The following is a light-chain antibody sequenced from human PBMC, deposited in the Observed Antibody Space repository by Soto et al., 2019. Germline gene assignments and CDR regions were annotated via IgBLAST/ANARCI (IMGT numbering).Light chain of an antibody. CDR2: DVS. Sequence: QSALTQPASASGSPGQSITISCTGTSSDVGSYNYVSWYQQHPGKAPKVMIYDVSNRPSGVSYRFSGSKSGNTASLTISGLQAEDEADYYCSSYTTSSTYVFGTGTKLTVL. J-gene: IGLJ1*01. CDR1: SSDVGSYNY. V-gene: IGLV2-14*01. CDR3: SSYTTSSTYV.